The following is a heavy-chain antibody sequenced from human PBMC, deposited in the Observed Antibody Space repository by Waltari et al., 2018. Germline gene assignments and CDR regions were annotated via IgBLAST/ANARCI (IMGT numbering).Heavy chain of an antibody. J-gene: IGHJ4*02. V-gene: IGHV3-53*01. CDR3: TTRVAISGVPGMPDY. Sequence: EVQLVESGGGLIQAGGSLRLSCAASGFTVSSTSMAWVRQAPGKGLESVAISYSHGTTSYADSVKGRFTISRDNSKNTLFLQMSSVRVDDTAMYYCTTRVAISGVPGMPDYWGQGTLVTVSS. CDR1: GFTVSSTS. CDR2: SYSHGTT. D-gene: IGHD2-15*01.